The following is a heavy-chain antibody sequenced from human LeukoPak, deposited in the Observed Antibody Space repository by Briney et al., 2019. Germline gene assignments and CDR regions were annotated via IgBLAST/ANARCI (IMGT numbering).Heavy chain of an antibody. V-gene: IGHV3-64*01. CDR1: GFTFSSYV. CDR3: ARDRDGGFAFDI. Sequence: GGSLRLSCAASGFTFSSYVTHWVRQAPGKGLEYVSAILPNGGSTSYANSVRGGFTISRDNSKNTLYLQMDSLRVEDMAVYYCARDRDGGFAFDIWGQGTMVTVSS. J-gene: IGHJ3*02. CDR2: ILPNGGST. D-gene: IGHD5-24*01.